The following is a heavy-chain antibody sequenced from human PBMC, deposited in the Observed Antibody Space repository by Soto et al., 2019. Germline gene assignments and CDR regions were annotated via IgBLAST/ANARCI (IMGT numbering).Heavy chain of an antibody. D-gene: IGHD3-3*01. CDR2: INDDGNEK. CDR1: DCAFAAHW. V-gene: IGHV3-7*01. CDR3: VRDRRRIGVHTWGRSGIMDV. J-gene: IGHJ6*04. Sequence: EVQLVESGGGLVQPGGSLRLSCVASDCAFAAHWMIWVRQAPGKGLEWVANINDDGNEKYLVDSVKGRFTISRDNAKDLMYLQMNSLRDEDTAVYYCVRDRRRIGVHTWGRSGIMDVWGKGTTVTVSS.